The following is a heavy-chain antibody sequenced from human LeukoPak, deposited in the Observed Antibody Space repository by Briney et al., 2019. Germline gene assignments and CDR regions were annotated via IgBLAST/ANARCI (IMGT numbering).Heavy chain of an antibody. J-gene: IGHJ5*02. CDR2: IYDSGST. D-gene: IGHD3-3*01. V-gene: IGHV4-59*08. CDR1: GGSISSYY. CDR3: ARLYYDFWSGYYHDNWFDP. Sequence: SETLSLTCTVSGGSISSYYWSWIRQPPGKGLEWIGYIYDSGSTNYNPSLKSRVTISVDTSKNQFSLKLSSVTAADTAVYYCARLYYDFWSGYYHDNWFDPWGQGTLVTVSS.